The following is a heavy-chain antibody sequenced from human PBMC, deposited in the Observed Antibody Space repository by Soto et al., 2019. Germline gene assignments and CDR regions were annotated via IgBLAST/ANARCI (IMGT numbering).Heavy chain of an antibody. CDR1: DLSFSNAY. J-gene: IGHJ4*02. V-gene: IGHV3-15*07. CDR2: IKSKTDGGTI. Sequence: EVQLVESGGGLVKPGESLRLSCAASDLSFSNAYINWVRQAPGKGLEWVGRIKSKTDGGTIDYAAPVKGRFIISRDDSSNTGYLQMNSLKTEDAAVYYCTTRGALGYWGQGTLVTVSS. D-gene: IGHD2-15*01. CDR3: TTRGALGY.